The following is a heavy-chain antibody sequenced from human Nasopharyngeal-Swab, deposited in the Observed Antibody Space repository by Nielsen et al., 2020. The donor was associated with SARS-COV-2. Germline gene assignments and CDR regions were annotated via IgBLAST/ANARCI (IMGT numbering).Heavy chain of an antibody. J-gene: IGHJ6*02. D-gene: IGHD6-13*01. CDR2: IYYTGST. V-gene: IGHV4-31*02. Sequence: RQAPGKGLEWIGYIYYTGSTYRNPSLKGRVTISVDTSKNQFSLKLTSVTAADTAVYYCARYPSSSWSSYGMDVWGQGTTVTVSS. CDR3: ARYPSSSWSSYGMDV.